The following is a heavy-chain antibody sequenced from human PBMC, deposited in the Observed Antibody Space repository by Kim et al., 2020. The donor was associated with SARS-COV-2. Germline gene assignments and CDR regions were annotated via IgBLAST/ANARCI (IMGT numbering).Heavy chain of an antibody. D-gene: IGHD6-19*01. V-gene: IGHV4-34*01. Sequence: SETLSLTCAVYGGSFSGYYWSWIRQPPGKGLEWIGEINHSGSTNYNPSLKSRVTISVDTSKNQFSLKLSSVTAADTAVYYCARVASSGWYRYLGYYYYGMDVWGQGTTVTVSS. CDR2: INHSGST. CDR1: GGSFSGYY. J-gene: IGHJ6*02. CDR3: ARVASSGWYRYLGYYYYGMDV.